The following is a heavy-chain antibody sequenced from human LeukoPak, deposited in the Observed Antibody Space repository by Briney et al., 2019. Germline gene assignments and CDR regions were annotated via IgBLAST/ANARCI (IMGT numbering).Heavy chain of an antibody. J-gene: IGHJ4*02. CDR1: GFIFSSYA. V-gene: IGHV3-23*01. CDR3: AKDHDTMVRGVIRRGFDY. CDR2: ISGSGGST. D-gene: IGHD3-10*01. Sequence: GGSLRLSCAASGFIFSSYAMSWVRQAPGKGLEWVSAISGSGGSTYYADSVKGRFTISRDNSKNTLYLQMNSLRAEDTAVYYCAKDHDTMVRGVIRRGFDYWGQGTLVTVSS.